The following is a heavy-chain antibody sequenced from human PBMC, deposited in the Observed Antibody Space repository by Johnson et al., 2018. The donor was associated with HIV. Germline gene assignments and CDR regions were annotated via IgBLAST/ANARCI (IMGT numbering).Heavy chain of an antibody. D-gene: IGHD2-15*01. CDR1: GFTVSSNY. CDR2: IYSGGST. Sequence: EQLVESGGGVVQPGRSLRLSCAASGFTVSSNYMSWVRQAPGKGLEWVSVIYSGGSTYYADSVKGRFTISRDNSKNTLYLQMGSLRAEDMAVYYCAGGGWVVLDAFDIWGQGTMVTVSS. CDR3: AGGGWVVLDAFDI. V-gene: IGHV3-66*01. J-gene: IGHJ3*02.